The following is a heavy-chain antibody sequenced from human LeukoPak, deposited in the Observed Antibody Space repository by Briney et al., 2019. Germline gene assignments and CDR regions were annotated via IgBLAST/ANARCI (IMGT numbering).Heavy chain of an antibody. CDR1: GFTFTSYW. CDR2: INTDGSSS. CDR3: VRGGGPRTTGWYIDL. J-gene: IGHJ2*01. D-gene: IGHD2-8*02. Sequence: GGSLGLSCAASGFTFTSYWMHWVRQAPGKGLVWVSRINTDGSSSNDADSVKGRFTISRDNAKNTLYLQMSSLSAGDTAIYYCVRGGGPRTTGWYIDLWGRGTLVTVSS. V-gene: IGHV3-74*01.